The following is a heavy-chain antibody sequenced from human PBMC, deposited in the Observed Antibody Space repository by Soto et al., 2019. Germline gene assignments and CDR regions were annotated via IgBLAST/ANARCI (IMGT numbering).Heavy chain of an antibody. CDR3: AKGGQHRVGGGGY. Sequence: EVQLVESGGGLVQPGRSLRLSCAASGFTFDDYAMHWVRQAPGKGLEWVSGISWNSGSIGYADCVRGRFTISRDNAKNTIYLQTNRLKTEDTALYYCAKGGQHRVGGGGYWGQGTLVTVSS. V-gene: IGHV3-9*01. CDR2: ISWNSGSI. D-gene: IGHD3-16*01. J-gene: IGHJ4*02. CDR1: GFTFDDYA.